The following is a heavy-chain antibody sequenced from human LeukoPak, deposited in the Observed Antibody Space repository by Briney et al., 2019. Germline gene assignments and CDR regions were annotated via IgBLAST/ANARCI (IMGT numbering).Heavy chain of an antibody. V-gene: IGHV4-59*01. CDR3: ARDGEDSSGYYYLDV. CDR2: IYYSGST. D-gene: IGHD3-22*01. Sequence: PSETLSLTCTVSGGSISSYYWSWIRQPPGKGLEWIGYIYYSGSTNYNPSLKSRVTISVDTSKNRFSLKLSSVTAADTAVYYCARDGEDSSGYYYLDVWGKGTTVTVSS. CDR1: GGSISSYY. J-gene: IGHJ6*03.